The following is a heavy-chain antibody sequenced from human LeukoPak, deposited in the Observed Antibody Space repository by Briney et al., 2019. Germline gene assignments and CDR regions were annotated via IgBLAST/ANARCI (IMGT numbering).Heavy chain of an antibody. Sequence: SVTVSCKASGGTFSSYAISWVRQAPGQGGEGMGGIIPIFSTANYAQKFPGRVTSTTDKSTSTAYMELSSLRSEDTAVYYCARSERRRRGYSDYDFFDYWGQGTLVTVSS. CDR2: IIPIFSTA. CDR3: ARSERRRRGYSDYDFFDY. J-gene: IGHJ4*02. D-gene: IGHD5-12*01. V-gene: IGHV1-69*05. CDR1: GGTFSSYA.